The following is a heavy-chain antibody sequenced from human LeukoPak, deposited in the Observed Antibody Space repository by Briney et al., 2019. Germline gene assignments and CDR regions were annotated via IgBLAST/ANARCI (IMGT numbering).Heavy chain of an antibody. Sequence: SETLSLTCTVSGGSISSYYWSWLRQPPGKGLEWIGYIYYSGSTNYNPSLKSRVTISVDTSKNQFSLKLSSVTAADTAVYYCARDREEGQQLGNYYYYYGMDVWGQGTTVTVSS. V-gene: IGHV4-59*01. CDR2: IYYSGST. CDR3: ARDREEGQQLGNYYYYYGMDV. D-gene: IGHD6-13*01. J-gene: IGHJ6*02. CDR1: GGSISSYY.